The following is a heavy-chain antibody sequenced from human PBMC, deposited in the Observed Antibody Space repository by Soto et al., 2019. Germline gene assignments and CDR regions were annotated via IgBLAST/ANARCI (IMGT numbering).Heavy chain of an antibody. CDR3: ARDRSGDSDFDY. V-gene: IGHV3-33*01. CDR1: GFTFSSYG. J-gene: IGHJ4*02. CDR2: IWYDGSNK. Sequence: GGSLRLSCAASGFTFSSYGMHWVRQAPGKGLEWVAVIWYDGSNKYYADSVKGRFTISRDNSKNTLYLQMNSLRAEDTAVYYCARDRSGDSDFDYWGQGTLVTVSS. D-gene: IGHD4-17*01.